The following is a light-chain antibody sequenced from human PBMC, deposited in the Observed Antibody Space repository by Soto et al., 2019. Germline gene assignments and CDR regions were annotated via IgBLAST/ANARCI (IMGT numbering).Light chain of an antibody. CDR1: QGIRND. Sequence: AIQMTQSPSSLSASVGDRVTITCRASQGIRNDLGWYQQRPGKAPKLLIYATSNLQTGVPSRFSGSGSGTDFTITISSLQPEDCDTYYCLQDYSYPRTFGQGTKVQIK. CDR3: LQDYSYPRT. J-gene: IGKJ1*01. CDR2: ATS. V-gene: IGKV1-6*01.